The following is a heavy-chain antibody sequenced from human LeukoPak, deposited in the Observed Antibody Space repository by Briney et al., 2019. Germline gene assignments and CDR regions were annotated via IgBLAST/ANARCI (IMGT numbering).Heavy chain of an antibody. Sequence: PSETPSLTCTVSGGSISSYYWSWIRQPPGKGLEWIGYIYYSGSTNYNPSLKSRVTISVDTSKNQFSLKLSSVTAADTAVYYCARDGDGTLDYWGQGTLVTVSS. CDR2: IYYSGST. D-gene: IGHD2-21*01. V-gene: IGHV4-59*01. J-gene: IGHJ4*02. CDR1: GGSISSYY. CDR3: ARDGDGTLDY.